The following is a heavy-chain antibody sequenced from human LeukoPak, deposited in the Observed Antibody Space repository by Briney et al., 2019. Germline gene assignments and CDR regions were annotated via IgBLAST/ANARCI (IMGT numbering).Heavy chain of an antibody. CDR2: IYPDDSDT. CDR3: ARQLAASGTVNWFDP. CDR1: GYSFTTYW. Sequence: PGESLKISCETSGYSFTTYWIGWVRQMPGTGLEWVGAIYPDDSDTIYSPSFQGQVTISADKSVRTAYLQWNSLKASDTAMYYCARQLAASGTVNWFDPWGQGTLVTVSS. J-gene: IGHJ5*02. D-gene: IGHD3-10*01. V-gene: IGHV5-51*01.